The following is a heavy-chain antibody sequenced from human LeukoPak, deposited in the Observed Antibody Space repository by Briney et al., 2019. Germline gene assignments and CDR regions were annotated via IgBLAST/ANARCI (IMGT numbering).Heavy chain of an antibody. D-gene: IGHD3-10*01. Sequence: GGSLRLSCAASGFTVSSNYMSWVRQAPGKGLEWVSVIYSGGSTYYADSVKGRFTISRDDSKNTLYLQMNSLRAEDTAVYYCAMRYYYGSGSYLDYWGQGTLVTVSS. CDR1: GFTVSSNY. CDR3: AMRYYYGSGSYLDY. V-gene: IGHV3-66*02. CDR2: IYSGGST. J-gene: IGHJ4*02.